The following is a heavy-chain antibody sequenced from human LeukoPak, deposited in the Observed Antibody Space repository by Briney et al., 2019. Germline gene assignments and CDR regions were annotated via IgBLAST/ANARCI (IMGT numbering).Heavy chain of an antibody. CDR1: GSTFSRYW. Sequence: GAPLRLSCEASGSTFSRYWMYWVRQPPGRGLEWVSRIKSDGTFISYAESVRGRFTISRDNAKNPLSLEMSSLRVDDTAIYYCERDAEDSSGWTFDYWGQGTLVAVSS. CDR2: IKSDGTFI. V-gene: IGHV3-74*01. D-gene: IGHD6-19*01. CDR3: ERDAEDSSGWTFDY. J-gene: IGHJ4*02.